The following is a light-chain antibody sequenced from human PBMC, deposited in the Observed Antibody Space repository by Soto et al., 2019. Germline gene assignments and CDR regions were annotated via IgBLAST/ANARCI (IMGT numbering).Light chain of an antibody. CDR3: LQHNSYPPT. CDR1: QSISSY. V-gene: IGKV1-17*01. Sequence: DSQITQCPSSLSASVGDRVTITCRASQSISSYLNWYQQKPGKAPKLLIYAASNLETGVPSRFSGSGSGTEFTLTISSLQPEDFATYYCLQHNSYPPTFGQGTRLEIK. J-gene: IGKJ5*01. CDR2: AAS.